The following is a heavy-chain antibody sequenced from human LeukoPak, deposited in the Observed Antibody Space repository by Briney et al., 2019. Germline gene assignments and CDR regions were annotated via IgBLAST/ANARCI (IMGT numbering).Heavy chain of an antibody. Sequence: PSETLSLTCAVYGGSFSGYYWSWIRQPPGKGLEWIGEINHSGSTNYNPSLKSRVTISVDTSKNQFSLKLSSVTAADTAVYYCARGSVGTIFSLYYYGMDVWGQGTTVTVSS. CDR3: ARGSVGTIFSLYYYGMDV. CDR1: GGSFSGYY. V-gene: IGHV4-34*01. J-gene: IGHJ6*02. D-gene: IGHD3-3*01. CDR2: INHSGST.